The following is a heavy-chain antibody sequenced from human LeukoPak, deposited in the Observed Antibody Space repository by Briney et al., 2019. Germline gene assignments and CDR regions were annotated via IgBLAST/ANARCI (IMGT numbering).Heavy chain of an antibody. CDR1: GFTFSSYE. Sequence: GGSLRLSCAASGFTFSSYEMNCVRPAPGKGLEWTSYISTSGSTIYYADSVKGRFTVSRDNAKNSLYLQMNSLRAEDTAVYYCARSGGYYDYWGQGTLVSVSS. V-gene: IGHV3-48*03. D-gene: IGHD4-23*01. CDR3: ARSGGYYDY. J-gene: IGHJ4*02. CDR2: ISTSGSTI.